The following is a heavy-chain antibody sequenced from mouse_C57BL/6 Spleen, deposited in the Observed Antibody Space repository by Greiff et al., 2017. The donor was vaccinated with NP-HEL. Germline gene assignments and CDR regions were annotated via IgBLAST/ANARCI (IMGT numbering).Heavy chain of an antibody. CDR3: ARSGGNYYAMDD. V-gene: IGHV1-54*01. CDR2: INPGSGGT. Sequence: QVQLQQSGAELVRPGTSVKVSCKASGYAFTNYLIEWVKQRPGQGLAWIGVINPGSGGTNYNEKFKGKATLTADNSSSPAYLQLSSLTAEDSAVYFCARSGGNYYAMDDWGQGTSVTVSS. D-gene: IGHD2-1*01. J-gene: IGHJ4*01. CDR1: GYAFTNYL.